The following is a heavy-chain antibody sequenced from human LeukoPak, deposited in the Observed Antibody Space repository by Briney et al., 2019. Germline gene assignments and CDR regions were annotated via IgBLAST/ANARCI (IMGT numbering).Heavy chain of an antibody. Sequence: GESLKISCKGSGYSFTSYWISWVRPMPGKGLEWMGRIDPSDSYTNYSPSFQGHVTISADKSIGTAYLQWSSLKASDTAMYYCARLGYDILTGYYTVWDYWGQGTLVTVSS. V-gene: IGHV5-10-1*01. D-gene: IGHD3-9*01. J-gene: IGHJ4*02. CDR1: GYSFTSYW. CDR3: ARLGYDILTGYYTVWDY. CDR2: IDPSDSYT.